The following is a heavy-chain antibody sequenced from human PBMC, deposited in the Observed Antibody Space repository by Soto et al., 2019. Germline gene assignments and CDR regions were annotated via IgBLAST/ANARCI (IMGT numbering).Heavy chain of an antibody. CDR2: ISYDGSNK. CDR3: AIVAQVHRVGATLPDY. CDR1: GFTFSSYA. Sequence: GGSLRLSCAASGFTFSSYAMHWVRQAPGKGLEWVAVISYDGSNKYYADSVKGRFTISRDNSKNTLYLQMNSLRAEDTAVYYCAIVAQVHRVGATLPDYWGQGTLVTVSS. D-gene: IGHD1-26*01. V-gene: IGHV3-30*04. J-gene: IGHJ4*02.